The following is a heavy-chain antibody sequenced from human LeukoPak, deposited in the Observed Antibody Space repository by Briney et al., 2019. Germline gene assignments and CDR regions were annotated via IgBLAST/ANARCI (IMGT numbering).Heavy chain of an antibody. J-gene: IGHJ4*02. CDR1: GYTCTGHS. D-gene: IGHD5-12*01. CDR3: ARGSRWYGGYDPYYFDY. Sequence: ASVKVSYKASGYTCTGHSMYWVRQAPGQGLEWMGWIKPNSGGTNYAQKFQGRVTMTRDTSISTAYMELSRLRSDDTAVYYCARGSRWYGGYDPYYFDYWGQGTLVTVSS. CDR2: IKPNSGGT. V-gene: IGHV1-2*02.